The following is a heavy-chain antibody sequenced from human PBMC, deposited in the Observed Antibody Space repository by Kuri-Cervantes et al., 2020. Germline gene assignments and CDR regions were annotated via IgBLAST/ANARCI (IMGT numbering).Heavy chain of an antibody. D-gene: IGHD3-9*01. CDR3: AKAGVRYFDWLQYFDY. J-gene: IGHJ4*02. CDR2: ISYDGSNK. CDR1: GFTFSSYA. Sequence: GGSLRLSCAASGFTFSSYAMHWVRQAPGKGLEWVAVISYDGSNKYYTDSVKGRFTISRDNSKNTLYLQMNSLRAEDTAVYYCAKAGVRYFDWLQYFDYWGQGTLVTVSS. V-gene: IGHV3-30-3*01.